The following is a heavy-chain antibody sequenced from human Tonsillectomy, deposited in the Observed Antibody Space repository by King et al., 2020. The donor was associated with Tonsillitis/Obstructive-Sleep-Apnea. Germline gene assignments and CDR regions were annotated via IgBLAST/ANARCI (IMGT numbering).Heavy chain of an antibody. V-gene: IGHV4-31*03. CDR2: IYYSGST. D-gene: IGHD2-2*02. Sequence: QLQESGPGLVKPSQTLSLTCTVSGGSISSGGYYWSWIRQHPGKGLEWIGYIYYSGSTYYNPSLKSRVTISVDTSKNQFYLKLSSVTAADTAVYYCARGFKDIVVVPAAIPSYYYYGMDVWGQGTTVTVSS. CDR3: ARGFKDIVVVPAAIPSYYYYGMDV. J-gene: IGHJ6*02. CDR1: GGSISSGGYY.